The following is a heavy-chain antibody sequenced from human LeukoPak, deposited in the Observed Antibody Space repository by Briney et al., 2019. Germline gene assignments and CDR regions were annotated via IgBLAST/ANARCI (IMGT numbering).Heavy chain of an antibody. J-gene: IGHJ3*02. V-gene: IGHV4-4*07. D-gene: IGHD2-21*01. CDR1: GGSSSSYY. CDR3: ARAPSLFDAFDI. CDR2: IYTSGST. Sequence: SETLSLTCTVSGGSSSSYYWSWIRQPAGKGVEWIGRIYTSGSTNYIPSLKSRVTMSVDTSKNQFSLKLSSVTAADTAVYYCARAPSLFDAFDIWGQGTMVTVSS.